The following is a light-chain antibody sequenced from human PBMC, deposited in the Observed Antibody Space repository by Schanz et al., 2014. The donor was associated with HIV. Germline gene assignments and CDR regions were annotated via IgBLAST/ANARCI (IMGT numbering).Light chain of an antibody. CDR3: SSYTTSSTLV. Sequence: QSALTQPASVSGSPGQSITISCTGTSSDVGVYNYVSWYQHPPGKAPKLLIYDVTYRPSGISNRFSGSKSAYTASLTISGLQPEDEADYYCSSYTTSSTLVFGGGTKLTVL. CDR2: DVT. CDR1: SSDVGVYNY. J-gene: IGLJ2*01. V-gene: IGLV2-14*03.